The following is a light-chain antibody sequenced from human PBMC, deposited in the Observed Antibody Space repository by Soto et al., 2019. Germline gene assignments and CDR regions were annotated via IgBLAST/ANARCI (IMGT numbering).Light chain of an antibody. CDR3: QYGYSTKFT. J-gene: IGKJ3*01. CDR1: QSISSY. CDR2: AAS. Sequence: DIQMTPSPSSLYASVGDRVTITCRASQSISSYLNWYQQKPGKAPKLMIYAASSLQSGVASRFSGSGSGTDFTLTISSLQPEDFATYFCQYGYSTKFTYGPVTKGDIK. V-gene: IGKV1-39*01.